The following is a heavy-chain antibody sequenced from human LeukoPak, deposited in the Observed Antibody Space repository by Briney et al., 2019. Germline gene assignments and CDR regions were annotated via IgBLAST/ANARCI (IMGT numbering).Heavy chain of an antibody. CDR3: ARVRGVRGVIRGHAFDL. V-gene: IGHV4-39*07. Sequence: SETLSLTCTVSSGSVSNSHYYWAWVRQPPGKGLEWLGSIFYSGNTHYNPSLKSPVTISIDTSKNQFSLKVSSVTAADTAIYYCARVRGVRGVIRGHAFDLWGQGTMVTVSS. CDR1: SGSVSNSHYY. J-gene: IGHJ3*01. D-gene: IGHD3-10*01. CDR2: IFYSGNT.